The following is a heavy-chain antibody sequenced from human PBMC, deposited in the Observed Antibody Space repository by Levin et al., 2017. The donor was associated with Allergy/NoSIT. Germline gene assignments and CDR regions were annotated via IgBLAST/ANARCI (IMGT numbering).Heavy chain of an antibody. Sequence: PGGSLRLSCAASGFTFSSYGMHWVRQAPGKGLEWVAVIWYDGSNKYYADSVKGRFTISRDNSKNTLYLQMNSLRAEDTAVYYCARGEDNSGYDYVRGFDYWGQGTLVTVSS. CDR1: GFTFSSYG. CDR2: IWYDGSNK. CDR3: ARGEDNSGYDYVRGFDY. V-gene: IGHV3-33*01. D-gene: IGHD5-12*01. J-gene: IGHJ4*02.